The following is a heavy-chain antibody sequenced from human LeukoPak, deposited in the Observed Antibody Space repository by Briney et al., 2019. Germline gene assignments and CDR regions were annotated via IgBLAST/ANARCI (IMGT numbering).Heavy chain of an antibody. CDR1: GXSISSSNG. Sequence: PSETLSLTCAVSGXSISSSNGWSWVRQPPGKGLEWTGQIYHSGSTNYNPCLKSRVTISVDKSKNQFSLKLRSVTSADTAVYYCARLLSLGYCNGGSCYGRGAWFDRWGQGTLVTVSS. CDR3: ARLLSLGYCNGGSCYGRGAWFDR. V-gene: IGHV4-4*02. D-gene: IGHD2-15*01. J-gene: IGHJ5*02. CDR2: IYHSGST.